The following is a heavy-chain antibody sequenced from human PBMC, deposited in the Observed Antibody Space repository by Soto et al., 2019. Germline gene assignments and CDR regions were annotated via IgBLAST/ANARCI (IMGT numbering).Heavy chain of an antibody. Sequence: QVQLVQSGAEVKKPGSSVKVSCKASGGTFSSYAISWVRQAPGQGLEWMGGIIPIFGTANYAQKFQGRVTITADESTSTVYMELSSLRSEDTAVYYCARQTDYYDSSGTGYGMDVWGQGTTVTVSS. CDR1: GGTFSSYA. CDR2: IIPIFGTA. CDR3: ARQTDYYDSSGTGYGMDV. D-gene: IGHD3-22*01. V-gene: IGHV1-69*12. J-gene: IGHJ6*02.